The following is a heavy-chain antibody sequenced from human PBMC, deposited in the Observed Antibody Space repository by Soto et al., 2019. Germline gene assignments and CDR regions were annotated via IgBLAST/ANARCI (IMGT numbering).Heavy chain of an antibody. J-gene: IGHJ3*02. D-gene: IGHD2-8*02. V-gene: IGHV3-23*01. CDR1: GFICSSYD. CDR2: ILVGGST. CDR3: AKATATGGGAFEI. Sequence: GGSLRLSCAVSGFICSSYDMSWVRQAPGKGLEWVSTILVGGSTHYEDSVKGRFTISRDTSKNTVYLQMNSLTAGDTAVYYCAKATATGGGAFEIYGRGTLVTVSS.